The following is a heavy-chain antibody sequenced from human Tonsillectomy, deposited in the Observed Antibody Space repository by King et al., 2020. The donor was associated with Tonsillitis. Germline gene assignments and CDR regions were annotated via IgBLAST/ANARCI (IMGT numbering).Heavy chain of an antibody. Sequence: VQLVQSGGGLVQPGGSLRLSCAASGFTFSSYWMSWVRQAPGKGLEWVANIKQDGSEKYYVDSVKGRFTISRDNAKNSLYLQMNSLRAEDTAVYYCARLIDIVATIGNPYYFDYWGQGTLVTVSS. CDR1: GFTFSSYW. CDR2: IKQDGSEK. V-gene: IGHV3-7*01. J-gene: IGHJ4*02. CDR3: ARLIDIVATIGNPYYFDY. D-gene: IGHD5-12*01.